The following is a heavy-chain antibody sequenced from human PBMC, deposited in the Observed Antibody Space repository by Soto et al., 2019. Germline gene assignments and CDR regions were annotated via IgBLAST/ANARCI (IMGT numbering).Heavy chain of an antibody. V-gene: IGHV3-23*01. J-gene: IGHJ4*02. Sequence: EVQLLESGGGLVQPGGSLRLSCAASGFTFSTYAMNWVRQAPGKGLEWVSGISGSGDSTYYADSVKGRFTVSRDNSKNTLYLQMNSLRAXXTAVFYCAKERSSGWSFDYWGQGTLVTVSS. CDR1: GFTFSTYA. CDR2: ISGSGDST. D-gene: IGHD6-19*01. CDR3: AKERSSGWSFDY.